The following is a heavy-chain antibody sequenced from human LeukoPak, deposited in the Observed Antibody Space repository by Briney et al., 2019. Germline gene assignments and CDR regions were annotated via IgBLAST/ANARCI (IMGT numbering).Heavy chain of an antibody. J-gene: IGHJ4*02. V-gene: IGHV3-23*01. D-gene: IGHD2-2*02. CDR2: ISGSGGST. CDR3: ATLIYCRSTSCYTDYFDY. Sequence: PGGSLRLSCAASGFTFSSYAMSWVRQAPGKGLEWVSAISGSGGSTYYADSVKGRFTISRDNSKNTLYLQMNSLRAEDTAVYYCATLIYCRSTSCYTDYFDYWGQGTLVTVSS. CDR1: GFTFSSYA.